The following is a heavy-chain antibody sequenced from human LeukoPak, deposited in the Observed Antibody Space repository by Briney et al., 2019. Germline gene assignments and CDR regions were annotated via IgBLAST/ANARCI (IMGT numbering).Heavy chain of an antibody. V-gene: IGHV1-69*13. CDR2: IIPMFGTA. J-gene: IGHJ4*02. D-gene: IGHD3-10*01. CDR3: ARVPTYGSGSYYNDPNFNY. CDR1: GGPFRSYA. Sequence: ASVTVSCKASGGPFRSYAISWVRQAPGQGLEWMGGIIPMFGTASYAQKFQGRVTITADESTSTVYMDLSSLRSEDTAVYYCARVPTYGSGSYYNDPNFNYWGQGTLVTVSS.